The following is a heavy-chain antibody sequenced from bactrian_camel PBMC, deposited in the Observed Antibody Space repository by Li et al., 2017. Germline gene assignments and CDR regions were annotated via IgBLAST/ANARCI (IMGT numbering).Heavy chain of an antibody. J-gene: IGHJ6*01. CDR1: EDTYSEYDDSTPYNC. CDR2: IGPGGRT. D-gene: IGHD3*01. CDR3: VATFCADMPLWIKYGARDSGY. Sequence: HVQLVESGGGSVQAGGSLRLSCSASEDTYSEYDDSTPYNCMGWFRQAPGKEREGVAAIGPGGRTIYADSVKDRFTISHDNTENTLYLQMNSLEVEDTAMYYCVATFCADMPLWIKYGARDSGYWGQRTQVTVS. V-gene: IGHV3S53*01.